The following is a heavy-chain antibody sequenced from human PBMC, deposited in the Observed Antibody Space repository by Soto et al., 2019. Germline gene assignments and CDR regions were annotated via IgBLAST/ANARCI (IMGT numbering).Heavy chain of an antibody. Sequence: PSDTLSLTCTIYRGSITNTTYYLRLIREPPRTGLAWTGTIHSTGTTYYNPSLRRRVTISVDASKKQVFVKLNYWDAADRAVFYCGRRYLDGSGCCIDYWGQG. CDR2: IHSTGTT. V-gene: IGHV4-39*01. D-gene: IGHD3-22*01. CDR1: RGSITNTTYY. J-gene: IGHJ4*02. CDR3: GRRYLDGSGCCIDY.